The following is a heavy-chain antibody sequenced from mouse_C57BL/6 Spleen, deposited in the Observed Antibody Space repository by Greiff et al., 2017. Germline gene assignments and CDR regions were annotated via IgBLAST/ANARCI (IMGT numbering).Heavy chain of an antibody. D-gene: IGHD1-1*01. CDR2: IDPSDSYT. CDR3: ARSPTVDYYAMDY. Sequence: VQLQQPGAELVMPGASVKLSCKASGYTFTSYWMHWVKQRPGQGLEWIGEIDPSDSYTNYNQKFKGKSTLTVDKSSSTAYMQLSSLTSEDSAVYYCARSPTVDYYAMDYWGQGTSVTVSS. CDR1: GYTFTSYW. J-gene: IGHJ4*01. V-gene: IGHV1-69*01.